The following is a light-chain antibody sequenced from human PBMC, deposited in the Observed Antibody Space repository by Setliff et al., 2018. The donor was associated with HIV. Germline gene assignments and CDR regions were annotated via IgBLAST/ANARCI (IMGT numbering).Light chain of an antibody. CDR3: SSHTSSSTYV. V-gene: IGLV2-14*03. Sequence: QSVLTQPASVSGSPGQSITISCTGTNNDVGDYNYVSWYQQHPGTVPKLLIYDVNKRPSGVSNRFSASKSGNTASLTISGLQAEDEAGYYCSSHTSSSTYVFGTGTKVTVL. CDR2: DVN. J-gene: IGLJ1*01. CDR1: NNDVGDYNY.